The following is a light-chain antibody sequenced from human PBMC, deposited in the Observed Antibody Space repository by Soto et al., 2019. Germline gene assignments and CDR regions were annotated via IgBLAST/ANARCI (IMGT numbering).Light chain of an antibody. CDR2: AAS. Sequence: DIQMTQSPSSLSASVGDRVTVTCRASQSISTYLNWYQQKPGKAPKLPIYAASGLQSGVPSRFSGSGSGTDFTLTISSLQPEDFATYYCQQSYSTHRTFGQGTKVEIK. CDR3: QQSYSTHRT. V-gene: IGKV1-39*01. J-gene: IGKJ1*01. CDR1: QSISTY.